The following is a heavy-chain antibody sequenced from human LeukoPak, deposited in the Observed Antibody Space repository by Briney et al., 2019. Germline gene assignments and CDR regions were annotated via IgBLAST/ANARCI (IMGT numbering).Heavy chain of an antibody. CDR2: INPNSGGT. CDR3: ARVRGYCSGGSCYYKNWFDP. J-gene: IGHJ5*02. V-gene: IGHV1-2*02. Sequence: ASVKVSCKASGYTFTGYYMHWVRQAPGQGLEWMGWINPNSGGTNYAQKFQGRVTMTRDTSISTAYMELSRLRSDDTAVYYCARVRGYCSGGSCYYKNWFDPWGQGTLVTVSS. CDR1: GYTFTGYY. D-gene: IGHD2-15*01.